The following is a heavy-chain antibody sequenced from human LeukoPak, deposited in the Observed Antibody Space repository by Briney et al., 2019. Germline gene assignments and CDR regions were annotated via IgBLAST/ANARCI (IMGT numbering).Heavy chain of an antibody. J-gene: IGHJ3*02. D-gene: IGHD2-2*02. V-gene: IGHV3-21*01. CDR1: GFTFSSYS. CDR2: ISSSSSYI. CDR3: LGYCSSTSCYTHDAFDI. Sequence: PGGSLRLSCAASGFTFSSYSMNWVRQAPGKGLEWVSSISSSSSYIYYADSVKGRFTISRDNAKNSLYLQMNSLRAEDTAVYYCLGYCSSTSCYTHDAFDIWGQGTMVTVSS.